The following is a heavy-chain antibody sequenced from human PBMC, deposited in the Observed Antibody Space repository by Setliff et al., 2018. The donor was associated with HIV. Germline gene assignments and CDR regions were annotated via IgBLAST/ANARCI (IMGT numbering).Heavy chain of an antibody. J-gene: IGHJ4*02. CDR1: GGSISSGSYY. V-gene: IGHV4-61*02. CDR3: AKGAGFYGDYTFDY. Sequence: PSETLSLTCTVSGGSISSGSYYWSWIRQPAGKGLEWIGRIYTSGSTTYNPSLKSRVTISVHTSKNQFSLKVTSVTSADTAVYYCAKGAGFYGDYTFDYWGQGNLVTVSS. D-gene: IGHD4-17*01. CDR2: IYTSGST.